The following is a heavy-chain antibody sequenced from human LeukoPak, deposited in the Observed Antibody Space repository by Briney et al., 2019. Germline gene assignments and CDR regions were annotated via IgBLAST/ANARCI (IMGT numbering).Heavy chain of an antibody. V-gene: IGHV3-23*01. CDR3: ARAYSSGWYTYYFDY. D-gene: IGHD6-19*01. CDR2: ISYSGRST. Sequence: PGGSLRLSCAASGFTFESFGMNWVRQAPGKGLEWVSGISYSGRSTYYTDSVKGRFTISRDNSENTLYLQMNSLRAEDTAVYYCARAYSSGWYTYYFDYWGQGTLVTVSS. CDR1: GFTFESFG. J-gene: IGHJ4*02.